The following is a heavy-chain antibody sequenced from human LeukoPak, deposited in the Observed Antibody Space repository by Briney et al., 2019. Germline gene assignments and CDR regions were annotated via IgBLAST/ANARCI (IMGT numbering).Heavy chain of an antibody. CDR2: INQGGSVK. J-gene: IGHJ4*02. Sequence: GGSLRLSCSASGFTVSSNYMSWVRQVPGKGLEWVANINQGGSVKYYVDSVKGRFTISRDDAKSSLYVQMNSLRDEDTAVYYCARFGYSGWNLEYWGQGTLVTVSS. CDR3: ARFGYSGWNLEY. CDR1: GFTVSSNY. V-gene: IGHV3-7*01. D-gene: IGHD5-12*01.